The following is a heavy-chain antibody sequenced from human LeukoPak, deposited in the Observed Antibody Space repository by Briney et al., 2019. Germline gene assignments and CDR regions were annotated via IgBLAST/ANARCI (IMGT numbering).Heavy chain of an antibody. Sequence: PSDTLSLPCTVSGRSISSYYWSWIRQPAGKGLEWLGYISYRGSTNCNPSFKTRVTISVDTSKPQFSLKLSSVTAADTAVYYCARFPTTGYSSGWYLKMIASALGYMAVWGQGTTVTVSS. D-gene: IGHD6-19*01. CDR1: GRSISSYY. CDR3: ARFPTTGYSSGWYLKMIASALGYMAV. V-gene: IGHV4-59*07. CDR2: ISYRGST. J-gene: IGHJ6*02.